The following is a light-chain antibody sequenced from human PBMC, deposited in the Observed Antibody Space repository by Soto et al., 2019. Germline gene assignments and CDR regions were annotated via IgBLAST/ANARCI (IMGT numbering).Light chain of an antibody. J-gene: IGLJ1*01. Sequence: QSALTQPPSASGSPGQSVTISCTGTSSDVGGYNYVSWYQHHPGKAPKLIIYEVSKRPSGVPDRFSGSKSGNTASLTVSGLQAEDEADYYCSSYAGSNNFVFGTGTKVTGL. CDR2: EVS. V-gene: IGLV2-8*01. CDR3: SSYAGSNNFV. CDR1: SSDVGGYNY.